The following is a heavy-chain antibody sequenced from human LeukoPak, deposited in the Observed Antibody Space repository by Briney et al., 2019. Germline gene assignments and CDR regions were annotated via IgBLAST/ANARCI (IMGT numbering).Heavy chain of an antibody. CDR3: ARGIRDYVWGSYRFQH. J-gene: IGHJ1*01. CDR2: INHSGST. D-gene: IGHD3-16*02. Sequence: SETLSLTCAVYGGSFSGYYWSWIRQPPGKVLEWIGEINHSGSTNYNPSLKSRVTISVDTSKNQFSLKLSSVTAADTAVYYCARGIRDYVWGSYRFQHWGQGTLVTVSS. CDR1: GGSFSGYY. V-gene: IGHV4-34*01.